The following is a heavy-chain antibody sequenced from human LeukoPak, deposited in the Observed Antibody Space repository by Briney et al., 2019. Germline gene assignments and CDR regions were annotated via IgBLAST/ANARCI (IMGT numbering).Heavy chain of an antibody. CDR3: AKDLFTIFGVVIPPRNDY. CDR2: ISGSCGST. Sequence: GGSLRLSCAASGFTFSSYAMSWVRQAPGKGLEWVSAISGSCGSTYYADSVKGRFTISRDNSKNTLYLQMNSLRAEDTAVYYCAKDLFTIFGVVIPPRNDYWGQGTLVTVSS. J-gene: IGHJ4*02. CDR1: GFTFSSYA. V-gene: IGHV3-23*01. D-gene: IGHD3-3*01.